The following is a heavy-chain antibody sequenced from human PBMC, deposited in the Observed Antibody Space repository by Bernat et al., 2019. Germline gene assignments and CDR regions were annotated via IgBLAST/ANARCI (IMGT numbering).Heavy chain of an antibody. J-gene: IGHJ4*02. CDR3: VRDRPLGQQLVAPGY. Sequence: EVELVESGGGLVQPGGSLRLSCAASGFIFSNYAMNWVRQAPGKGLEWVSHITSSTSITSYACSVKGRFTISRDNAKNSLYLQMNSLRSEDTAVYYCVRDRPLGQQLVAPGYWGQGTLVTVSS. CDR2: ITSSTSIT. CDR1: GFIFSNYA. V-gene: IGHV3-48*03. D-gene: IGHD6-13*01.